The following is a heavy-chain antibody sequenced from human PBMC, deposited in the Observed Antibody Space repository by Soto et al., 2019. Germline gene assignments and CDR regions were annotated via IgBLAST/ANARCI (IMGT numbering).Heavy chain of an antibody. CDR1: GYTFTGHY. J-gene: IGHJ4*02. Sequence: GASVKVSCKASGYTFTGHYIHWVRQAPQQGPERMGEIGPESGATRYAQKFQGRVTMTMDTSITTVYMELKNLSPDYTAVYYCGRGRSGQIVVFYWCQGTPVTVSS. CDR2: IGPESGAT. D-gene: IGHD1-26*01. CDR3: GRGRSGQIVVFY. V-gene: IGHV1-2*02.